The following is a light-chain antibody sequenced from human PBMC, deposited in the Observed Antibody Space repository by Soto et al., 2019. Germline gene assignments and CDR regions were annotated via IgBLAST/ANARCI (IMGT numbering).Light chain of an antibody. CDR3: QQYDTYWT. CDR2: KAS. CDR1: QYISSW. J-gene: IGKJ1*01. Sequence: DIQMTQSPSTLSASVGDRVTITCRASQYISSWLAWYQQKPGKAPKLLIYKASSLESGVPSRFSGSGSGTEFTLTISSLQPDDFATYYCQQYDTYWTFGQGTKVDI. V-gene: IGKV1-5*03.